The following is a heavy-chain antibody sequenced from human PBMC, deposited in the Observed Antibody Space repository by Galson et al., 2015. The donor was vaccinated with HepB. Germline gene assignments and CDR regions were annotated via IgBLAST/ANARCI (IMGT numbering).Heavy chain of an antibody. CDR3: ARATLGWFDP. V-gene: IGHV3-48*03. Sequence: SLRLSCAASGFSFSSYGMNWVRQAPGKGLEWISYISSSRATIYYADSVKGRFTISRDNAKNSLYLQMNSLRAEDSAVYYCARATLGWFDPWGQGTLVTVS. J-gene: IGHJ5*02. D-gene: IGHD2/OR15-2a*01. CDR1: GFSFSSYG. CDR2: ISSSRATI.